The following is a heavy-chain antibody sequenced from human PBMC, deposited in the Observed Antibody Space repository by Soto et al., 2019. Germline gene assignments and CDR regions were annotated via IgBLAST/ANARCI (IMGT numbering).Heavy chain of an antibody. CDR2: IYYSGST. Sequence: LSLTCTVSGDSINNGGYYWAWIRQHPGKGLEWIGYIYYSGSTHHNPSLKSRDTISLDTSKNQFSLKLSSVTAADTAVYYCARQKAAGSFTYYFDNWGQGTLVTVSS. CDR3: ARQKAAGSFTYYFDN. V-gene: IGHV4-31*03. CDR1: GDSINNGGYY. J-gene: IGHJ4*02. D-gene: IGHD6-13*01.